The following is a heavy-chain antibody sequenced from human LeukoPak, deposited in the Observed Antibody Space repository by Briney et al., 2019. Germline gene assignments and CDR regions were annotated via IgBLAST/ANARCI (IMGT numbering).Heavy chain of an antibody. V-gene: IGHV1-69*13. J-gene: IGHJ5*02. D-gene: IGHD1-7*01. Sequence: GASVKVSCKASGGTFSSYAISWVRQAPAQGLEWMGGIIPIFGTANYAQKFQGRVTITADESTSTAYMELSSLRSEDTAVYYCAREERLSWNYEGGWFDPWGQGTLVTVSS. CDR1: GGTFSSYA. CDR2: IIPIFGTA. CDR3: AREERLSWNYEGGWFDP.